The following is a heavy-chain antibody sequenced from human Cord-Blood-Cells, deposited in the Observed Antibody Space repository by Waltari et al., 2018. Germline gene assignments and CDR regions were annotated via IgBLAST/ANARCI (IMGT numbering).Heavy chain of an antibody. CDR2: IIPSFGTA. D-gene: IGHD5-12*01. V-gene: IGHV1-69*01. Sequence: QVQLVQSGAEVKKTGSSVKVSCKASGGTFSSYAISWVRQAPGQGLEWMGGIIPSFGTANYAQKFHGRVTITADESTSTAYMELSSLRSEDTAVYYCARGGDGYKLYYYYGMDVWGQGTTVTVSS. CDR3: ARGGDGYKLYYYYGMDV. J-gene: IGHJ6*02. CDR1: GGTFSSYA.